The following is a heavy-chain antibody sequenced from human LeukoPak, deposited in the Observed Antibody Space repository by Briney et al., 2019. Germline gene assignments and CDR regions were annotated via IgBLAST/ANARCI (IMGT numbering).Heavy chain of an antibody. CDR1: GFTFSTSA. CDR3: AKDTSHCSGGSCYSDY. D-gene: IGHD2-15*01. Sequence: PGGSLRLSCVVSGFTFSTSAMSWVRQAPGKGLEWVSAISGSGGSTYYADSVKGRFTISRDNSKNTLYLQMNSLRAEDTAVYYCAKDTSHCSGGSCYSDYWGQGTLVTVSS. CDR2: ISGSGGST. J-gene: IGHJ4*02. V-gene: IGHV3-23*01.